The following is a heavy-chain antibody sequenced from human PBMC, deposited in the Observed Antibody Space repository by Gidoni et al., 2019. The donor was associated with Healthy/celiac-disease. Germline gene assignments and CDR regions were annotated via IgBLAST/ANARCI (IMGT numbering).Heavy chain of an antibody. D-gene: IGHD3-3*01. CDR1: DWSFNCYY. V-gene: IGHV4-34*01. Sequence: QVQLQQRGAGLLTPSQTLSLTCAVYDWSFNCYYWCWLRQPPGKGLEWIGESNHSGSTNYNPSLKSRVTISVDTSKNQFSLKLSSVTAADTAVYYCARVITIFGVVVDYWGQGTLVTVSS. CDR3: ARVITIFGVVVDY. J-gene: IGHJ4*02. CDR2: SNHSGST.